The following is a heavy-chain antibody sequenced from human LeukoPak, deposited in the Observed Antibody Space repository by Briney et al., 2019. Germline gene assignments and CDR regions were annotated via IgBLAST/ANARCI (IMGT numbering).Heavy chain of an antibody. D-gene: IGHD5-24*01. CDR3: ARGGRDGYNPTEFDY. CDR1: GGSISSGD. V-gene: IGHV4-59*01. J-gene: IGHJ4*02. CDR2: GYYSGST. Sequence: PSQTLSLTCTVSGGSISSGDWSWSRHPPEKGLEWMGYGYYSGSTNYNPSLKSRGTISVDTSKNQFSLKLTSVPAADTAVYYCARGGRDGYNPTEFDYWGQGTLVTVSS.